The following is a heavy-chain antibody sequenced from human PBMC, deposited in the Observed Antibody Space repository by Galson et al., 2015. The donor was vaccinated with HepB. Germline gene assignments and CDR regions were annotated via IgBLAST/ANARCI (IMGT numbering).Heavy chain of an antibody. J-gene: IGHJ3*01. CDR1: GYSFATHW. V-gene: IGHV5-51*01. Sequence: QSGAEVKKPGESLKISCEGSGYSFATHWIGWVRQMPGKGLEYMGIIYPGDSDTRYSPAFQGQVTISADKSINTAYLQWSSLEASDTAIYYCTRSTMQVHDAFDLWGQGTMVTVSS. CDR3: TRSTMQVHDAFDL. D-gene: IGHD2-2*01. CDR2: IYPGDSDT.